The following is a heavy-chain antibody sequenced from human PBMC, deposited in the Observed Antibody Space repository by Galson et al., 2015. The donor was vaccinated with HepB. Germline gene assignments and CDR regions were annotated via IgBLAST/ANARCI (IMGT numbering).Heavy chain of an antibody. V-gene: IGHV3-7*03. CDR2: IHLDDSEK. CDR1: GFTFSSYW. Sequence: SLRLSCAASGFTFSSYWMSWVRQAPGKGLEWVANIHLDDSEKYYVDSVKGRFTISRDNAKNSLYLQMSSLRAEDTAVYYCTRDRPFMDVWGQGTTVTVSS. J-gene: IGHJ6*02. CDR3: TRDRPFMDV.